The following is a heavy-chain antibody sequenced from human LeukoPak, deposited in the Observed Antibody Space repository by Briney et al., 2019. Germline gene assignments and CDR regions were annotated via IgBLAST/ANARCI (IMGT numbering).Heavy chain of an antibody. Sequence: SVTVSCTASGGTFSSYAISWVRQAPGQGLEWMGGIIPIFGTANYARKFQGRVTITADESTSTAYMELSSLRSEDTAVYYCAGEVLPYYDILTGYYGAYYFDYWGQGTLVTVSS. D-gene: IGHD3-9*01. CDR2: IIPIFGTA. CDR3: AGEVLPYYDILTGYYGAYYFDY. V-gene: IGHV1-69*13. CDR1: GGTFSSYA. J-gene: IGHJ4*02.